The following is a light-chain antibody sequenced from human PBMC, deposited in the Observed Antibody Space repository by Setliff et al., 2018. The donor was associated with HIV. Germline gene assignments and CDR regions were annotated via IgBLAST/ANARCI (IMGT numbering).Light chain of an antibody. Sequence: QSALAQPPSASGTPGQRVTISCSGSSSNIGANTVNWYQQLPGAAPKLLIYATHQRPSGVPDRFSGSKSGTSASLAISGLQSEDEAYYYCAAWDASLKGAVFGGGTKVTVL. CDR2: ATH. CDR3: AAWDASLKGAV. V-gene: IGLV1-44*01. J-gene: IGLJ2*01. CDR1: SSNIGANT.